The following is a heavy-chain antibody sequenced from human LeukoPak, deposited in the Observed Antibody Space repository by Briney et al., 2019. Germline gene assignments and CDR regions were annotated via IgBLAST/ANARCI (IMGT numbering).Heavy chain of an antibody. CDR3: ARDLSVVAANFDC. Sequence: GGSLRLSCAASGFTFSSYAMHWVRQAPGKGLEWVAVISYDGSNKYYADSVKGRFTISRDNSKNTLYLQMNSLRAEDTAVYYCARDLSVVAANFDCWGQGTLVTVSS. CDR1: GFTFSSYA. CDR2: ISYDGSNK. J-gene: IGHJ4*02. V-gene: IGHV3-30*04. D-gene: IGHD2-15*01.